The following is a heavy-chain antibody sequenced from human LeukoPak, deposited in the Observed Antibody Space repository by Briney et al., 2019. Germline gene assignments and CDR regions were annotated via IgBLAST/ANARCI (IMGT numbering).Heavy chain of an antibody. CDR2: ISGSDGST. Sequence: GGSLRLSCAASGFTFSSYAMNWVRQVQGKGLEWVSGISGSDGSTYYADSVKGRFTLSRDNSKNTLYLQMNSLRAEDTAVYYCAKDQRWLVRVVDYWGQGTLVTVSS. CDR1: GFTFSSYA. D-gene: IGHD6-19*01. CDR3: AKDQRWLVRVVDY. J-gene: IGHJ4*02. V-gene: IGHV3-23*01.